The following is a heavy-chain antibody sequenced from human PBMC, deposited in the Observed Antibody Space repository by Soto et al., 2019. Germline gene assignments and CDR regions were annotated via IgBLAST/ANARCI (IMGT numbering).Heavy chain of an antibody. CDR1: GYRFTSYW. J-gene: IGHJ6*02. D-gene: IGHD6-13*01. V-gene: IGHV5-10-1*01. Sequence: GESLTISCKGSGYRFTSYWISWVRQMPGKGLEWMGRIDPSDSYTNYSPSFQGHVTISADKSISTAYLQWSSLKASDTAMYSRARQAQQLDYYYYGMDVWGQGTMVTVPS. CDR2: IDPSDSYT. CDR3: ARQAQQLDYYYYGMDV.